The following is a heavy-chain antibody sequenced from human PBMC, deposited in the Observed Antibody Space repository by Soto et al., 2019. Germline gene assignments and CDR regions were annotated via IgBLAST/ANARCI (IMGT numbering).Heavy chain of an antibody. J-gene: IGHJ5*02. CDR2: IKSKTDGGTT. V-gene: IGHV3-15*01. CDR1: GFTFSNAG. D-gene: IGHD3-9*01. CDR3: TTEDYDILFDP. Sequence: PGGSLRLSCAASGFTFSNAGMSWFRQAPGKGLEWVGRIKSKTDGGTTDYAAPVKGRFTISRDDSKNTLYLQMNSLKTEDTAVYYCTTEDYDILFDPWGQGTLVTVS.